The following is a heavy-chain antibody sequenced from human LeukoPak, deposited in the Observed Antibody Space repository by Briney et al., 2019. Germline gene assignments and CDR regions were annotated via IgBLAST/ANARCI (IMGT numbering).Heavy chain of an antibody. J-gene: IGHJ3*02. V-gene: IGHV4-59*01. CDR2: IYYIGST. D-gene: IGHD4-4*01. CDR3: ARDGNYSGNPGAFDI. CDR1: GGSISSYY. Sequence: SETLSLTCTVSGGSISSYYWSWIRQPPGKGLEWIGYIYYIGSTNYNPSLKSRVTISVDTSKNQFSLKLSSVTAADTAVYYCARDGNYSGNPGAFDIWGQGTMVTVSS.